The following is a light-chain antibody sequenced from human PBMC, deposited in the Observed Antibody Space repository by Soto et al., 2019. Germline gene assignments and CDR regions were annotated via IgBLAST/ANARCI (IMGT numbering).Light chain of an antibody. J-gene: IGKJ1*01. CDR1: QSVGSTY. CDR3: KQYGSSVWT. V-gene: IGKV3-20*01. CDR2: GSS. Sequence: EIVLTQSPGTLYLSPGERATLSCRASQSVGSTYLAWYQQKPGQPPRLLIYGSSTRASGIPDSFSGSGSGTNFAITISRPEPEDFALYYRKQYGSSVWTFGQCTKVDI.